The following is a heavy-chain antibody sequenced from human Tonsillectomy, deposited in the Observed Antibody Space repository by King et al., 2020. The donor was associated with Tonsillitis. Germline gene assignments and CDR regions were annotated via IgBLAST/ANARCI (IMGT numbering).Heavy chain of an antibody. V-gene: IGHV1-69*04. Sequence: QLVQSGAEVKKPGSSVKVSCKASGGTFSSYAISWVRQAPGQGLEWMRRIIPILGIANYAQKFQGRVTITADKSTSTAYMELSSLRSEDTAVYYCARGSGITMVRGSRFDYWGQGTLVTVSS. J-gene: IGHJ4*02. D-gene: IGHD3-10*01. CDR2: IIPILGIA. CDR3: ARGSGITMVRGSRFDY. CDR1: GGTFSSYA.